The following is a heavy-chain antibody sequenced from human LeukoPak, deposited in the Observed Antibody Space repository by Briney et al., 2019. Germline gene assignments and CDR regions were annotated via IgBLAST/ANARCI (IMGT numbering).Heavy chain of an antibody. J-gene: IGHJ4*02. V-gene: IGHV1-18*04. Sequence: ASVKVSCKASGYTFTSYGINWVRQAPGQGLEWMGWISAYNGNTNYAQKLQGRVTMTTDTSTSTAYMELRSLRSDDTAVYYCARFGLASPDIEDFDYWGQGTLVTVSS. CDR2: ISAYNGNT. CDR1: GYTFTSYG. CDR3: ARFGLASPDIEDFDY. D-gene: IGHD2-15*01.